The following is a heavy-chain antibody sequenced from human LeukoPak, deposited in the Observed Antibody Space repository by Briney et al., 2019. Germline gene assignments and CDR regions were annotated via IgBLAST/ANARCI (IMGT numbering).Heavy chain of an antibody. CDR1: GFTFSRHG. CDR3: AREGYSSGWFRL. J-gene: IGHJ4*02. V-gene: IGHV3-30*03. CDR2: ISNDGSRK. Sequence: GGSLRLSCAPSGFTFSRHGMHWVRQAPGKGLEWVAIISNDGSRKYYAHSVEGRFTISRDNSKNTVYLQMDSLRAEDTAVYYCAREGYSSGWFRLWGQGTLVTVSS. D-gene: IGHD6-19*01.